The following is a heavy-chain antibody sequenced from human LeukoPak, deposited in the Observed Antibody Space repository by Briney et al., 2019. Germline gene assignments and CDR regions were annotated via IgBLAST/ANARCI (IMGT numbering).Heavy chain of an antibody. CDR3: ASTFYCGGDCYRAFDI. V-gene: IGHV5-51*01. CDR2: IYPGDSDT. CDR1: GYSFTSYW. D-gene: IGHD2-21*02. Sequence: GESLKISCKASGYSFTSYWIGWVRQMPGKGLEWMGIIYPGDSDTRYSPSFRGQVTISADKSISTAYLQWSSLKASDTAMYYCASTFYCGGDCYRAFDIWGQGTMVTVSS. J-gene: IGHJ3*02.